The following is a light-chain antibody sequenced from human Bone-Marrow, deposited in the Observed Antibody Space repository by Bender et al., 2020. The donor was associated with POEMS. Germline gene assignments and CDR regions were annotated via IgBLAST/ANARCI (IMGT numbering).Light chain of an antibody. V-gene: IGLV2-23*01. CDR2: EDT. J-gene: IGLJ3*02. CDR1: TSDIGNYKL. Sequence: QSALTQPATVSGSPGQSVTISCTGSTSDIGNYKLVSWYQQRSGKVPQLMIFEDTKRPSGVSNRFSGSKSGNTASLTVSGLQADDEADYYCCSYAGSDTWVFGGGTKLTVL. CDR3: CSYAGSDTWV.